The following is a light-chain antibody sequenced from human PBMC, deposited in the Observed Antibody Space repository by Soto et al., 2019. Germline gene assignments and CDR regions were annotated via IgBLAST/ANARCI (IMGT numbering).Light chain of an antibody. J-gene: IGLJ7*01. CDR2: EGS. CDR3: CSYARSSTSL. V-gene: IGLV2-23*01. Sequence: QSVLTQPASVSGSPGQSITISCTGTSSDVGSHNLVSWYQQLPGKAPKLMIYEGSKRPSGVSNRFSGSKSGNTASLTISGLQAEDEADYYCCSYARSSTSLFGGGTQLTVL. CDR1: SSDVGSHNL.